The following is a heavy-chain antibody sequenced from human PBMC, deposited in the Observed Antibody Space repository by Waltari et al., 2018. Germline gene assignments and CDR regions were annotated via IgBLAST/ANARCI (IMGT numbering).Heavy chain of an antibody. D-gene: IGHD3-3*01. CDR3: ARGGPTYYDFWSGYYHLDY. CDR2: TYYRSKWYN. V-gene: IGHV6-1*01. J-gene: IGHJ4*02. CDR1: GDSVSSNSAA. Sequence: QVQLQQSGPGLVKPSQPLSLPCAISGDSVSSNSAASNWIRQSPSRGLAGLGRTYYRSKWYNDYAVSVKSRITINPDTSKNQFSLQLNSVTPEDTAVYYCARGGPTYYDFWSGYYHLDYWGQGTLVTVSS.